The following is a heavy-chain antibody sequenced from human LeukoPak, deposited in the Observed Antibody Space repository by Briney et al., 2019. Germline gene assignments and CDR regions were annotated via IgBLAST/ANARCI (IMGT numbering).Heavy chain of an antibody. V-gene: IGHV3-7*01. CDR2: KKQDRTDE. CDR3: ANHFACGNTNCPPFDY. D-gene: IGHD2-2*01. Sequence: GGALSLSCVASGCIFSTYWMSSVRQAPGKGREGVANKKQDRTDEYSVECVIGRFTNSRNNAKNSLNIQMNSLSAEDKAVYYCANHFACGNTNCPPFDYWGQGTLVTVSS. CDR1: GCIFSTYW. J-gene: IGHJ4*02.